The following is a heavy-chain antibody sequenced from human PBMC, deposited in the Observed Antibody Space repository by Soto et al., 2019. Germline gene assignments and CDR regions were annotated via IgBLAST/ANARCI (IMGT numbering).Heavy chain of an antibody. CDR1: GYTFTSYA. J-gene: IGHJ5*02. V-gene: IGHV1-3*01. Sequence: QVQLVQSGAEVREPGASVKVSCKTSGYTFTSYATHWLRQAPGQRLEWMGWINAANGETKYSSKFKGRVTSSRGTPANTAYMEFGSLRSEDAAGYFCARGQPQVMNLFDPWGQGTLVTVSS. CDR3: ARGQPQVMNLFDP. D-gene: IGHD2-21*01. CDR2: INAANGET.